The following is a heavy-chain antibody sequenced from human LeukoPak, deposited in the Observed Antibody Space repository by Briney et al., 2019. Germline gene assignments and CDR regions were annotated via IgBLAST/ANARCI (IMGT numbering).Heavy chain of an antibody. J-gene: IGHJ4*02. Sequence: GGSLRLSCAASGFTFGSYSMNWVRQAPGKGLEWVSSISSSSSYIYYADSVKGRFTISRDNAKNSLYLQMNSLRAEDTAVYYCARDADPYYYDSSGYYNDYWGQGTLVTVSS. D-gene: IGHD3-22*01. CDR3: ARDADPYYYDSSGYYNDY. V-gene: IGHV3-21*01. CDR2: ISSSSSYI. CDR1: GFTFGSYS.